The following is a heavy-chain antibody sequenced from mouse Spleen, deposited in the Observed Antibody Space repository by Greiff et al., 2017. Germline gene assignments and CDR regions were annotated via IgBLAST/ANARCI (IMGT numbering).Heavy chain of an antibody. CDR1: GYTFTSYW. J-gene: IGHJ2*01. CDR2: IHPNSGST. CDR3: AREGRDYFVY. Sequence: QVQLQQSGAELVKPGASVKLSCKASGYTFTSYWMHWVKQRPGQGLEWIGMIHPNSGSTNYNEKFKSKATLTVDKSSSTAYMQLSSLTSEDSAVYYCAREGRDYFVYWGQGTTLTVSS. V-gene: IGHV1-64*01.